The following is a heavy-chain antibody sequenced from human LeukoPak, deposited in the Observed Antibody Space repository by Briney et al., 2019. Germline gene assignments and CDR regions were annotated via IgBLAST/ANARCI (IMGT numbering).Heavy chain of an antibody. CDR2: ISGSGGST. V-gene: IGHV3-23*01. CDR1: GFTFSSYA. J-gene: IGHJ4*02. CDR3: AKAYDFWSGYCPSFDY. Sequence: PGGSLRLSXAASGFTFSSYAMSWVRQAPGKGPEWLSAISGSGGSTYYADSVKGRFTISRDNSKNTLYLQMNSLRAEDTAVYYCAKAYDFWSGYCPSFDYWGQGTLVTVSS. D-gene: IGHD3-3*01.